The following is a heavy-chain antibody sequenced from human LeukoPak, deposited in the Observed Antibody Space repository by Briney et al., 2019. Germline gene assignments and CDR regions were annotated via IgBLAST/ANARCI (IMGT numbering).Heavy chain of an antibody. CDR3: ARNYDFWSGYRFRPDRGWFDP. CDR2: ISAFNGVT. J-gene: IGHJ5*02. Sequence: GASVKVSCKASGYTFTSYGISWVRQAAGQGLEWMGWISAFNGVTNYAQKFQGRVTITTDESTSTAYMELSSLRSEDTAVYYCARNYDFWSGYRFRPDRGWFDPWGQGTLVTVSS. D-gene: IGHD3-3*01. CDR1: GYTFTSYG. V-gene: IGHV1-18*01.